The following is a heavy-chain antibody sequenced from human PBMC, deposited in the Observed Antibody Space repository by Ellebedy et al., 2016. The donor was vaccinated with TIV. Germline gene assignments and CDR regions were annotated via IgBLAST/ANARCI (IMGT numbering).Heavy chain of an antibody. CDR2: IRYDGSNK. CDR3: AKVELNYGDFDYYYYGMDV. V-gene: IGHV3-30*02. J-gene: IGHJ6*02. Sequence: PGGSLRLSCAASGFTFSSYAMSWVRQAPGKGLEWVAFIRYDGSNKYYADSVKGRFTISRDNSKNTLYLQMNSLRAEDTAVYYCAKVELNYGDFDYYYYGMDVWGQGTTVTVSS. CDR1: GFTFSSYA. D-gene: IGHD4-17*01.